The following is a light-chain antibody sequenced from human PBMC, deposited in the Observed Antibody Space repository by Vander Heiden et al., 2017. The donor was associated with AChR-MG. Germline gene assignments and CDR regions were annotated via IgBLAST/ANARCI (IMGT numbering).Light chain of an antibody. CDR1: SSDVGGYNY. J-gene: IGLJ2*01. CDR3: SSYTSSSTVV. V-gene: IGLV2-14*03. CDR2: DVS. Sequence: QSALTQPASVSGSPGQSIAIPCTGTSSDVGGYNYVSWYQQHPGKAPKLMIYDVSKRPSGVSNRFSGSKSGNTASLTISRLQAEDEADYYCSSYTSSSTVVFGGGTKLTVL.